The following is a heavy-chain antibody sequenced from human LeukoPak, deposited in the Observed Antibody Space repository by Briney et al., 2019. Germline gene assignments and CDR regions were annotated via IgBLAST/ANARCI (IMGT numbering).Heavy chain of an antibody. V-gene: IGHV4-59*01. Sequence: PSETLSLTCTVSGGSISSYYWSWIRQPPGKGLGWIGYIYYSGSTNYNPSLKSRVTISVDTSKNQFSLKLSSVTAADTAVYYCARVSTMVRGVIITDAFDIWGQGTIVTVSS. D-gene: IGHD3-10*01. J-gene: IGHJ3*02. CDR1: GGSISSYY. CDR3: ARVSTMVRGVIITDAFDI. CDR2: IYYSGST.